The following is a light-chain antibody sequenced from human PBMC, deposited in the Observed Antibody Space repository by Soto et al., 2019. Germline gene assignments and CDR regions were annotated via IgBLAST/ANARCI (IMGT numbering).Light chain of an antibody. V-gene: IGKV2-28*01. CDR2: LGS. J-gene: IGKJ4*01. CDR3: MQALQTPPT. Sequence: DIVMTQSPLSLPVTPGEPASISCRSSQSLLHSNGYSYLDWYLQKPGQSPQLLIYLGSNRASGVPETLRGSGSWTDFTLNTSRVEAEDVGVYYCMQALQTPPTVGGGTKVDIK. CDR1: QSLLHSNGYSY.